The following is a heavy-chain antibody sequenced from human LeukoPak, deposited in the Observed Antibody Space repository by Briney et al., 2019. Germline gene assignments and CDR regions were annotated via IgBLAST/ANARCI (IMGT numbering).Heavy chain of an antibody. J-gene: IGHJ4*02. CDR2: ISGSGDST. V-gene: IGHV3-23*01. CDR1: GFTFSSYA. Sequence: GGSLRLSCAASGFTFSSYAMSWVRQAPGKGLEWVSVISGSGDSTYYGDSVKGRFTISRDNSKNTLYLQMNSLRAEDTAVYYCAKGPDVLRYFDWLHYFDYWGQGTLVTVPS. CDR3: AKGPDVLRYFDWLHYFDY. D-gene: IGHD3-9*01.